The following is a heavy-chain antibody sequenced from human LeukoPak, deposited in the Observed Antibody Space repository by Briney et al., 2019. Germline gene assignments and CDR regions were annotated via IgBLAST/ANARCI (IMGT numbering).Heavy chain of an antibody. CDR3: ARHGSAYSFDY. V-gene: IGHV4-59*08. CDR2: IDYSGST. D-gene: IGHD6-25*01. CDR1: GVSISNYY. Sequence: PSETLSLTCTVSGVSISNYYWSWIRQPPGKGLEWIGYIDYSGSTKNPSLKSRVTISVDTSKNQFSLKLSSVTAEDTAVYSCARHGSAYSFDYWGQGILVTVSS. J-gene: IGHJ4*02.